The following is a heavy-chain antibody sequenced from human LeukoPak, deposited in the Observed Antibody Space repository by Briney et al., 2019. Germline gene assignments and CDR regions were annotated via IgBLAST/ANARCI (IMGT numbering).Heavy chain of an antibody. V-gene: IGHV3-23*01. D-gene: IGHD2-21*02. J-gene: IGHJ3*02. CDR3: AKDPNGDCIGTFDI. CDR2: VLGSGVPT. CDR1: GIIFSKYG. Sequence: GGSLRLSCAASGIIFSKYGMSWVRQAPGKGLEWVATVLGSGVPTYYADSVQGRFTISRGNSKNTLYLQMSSLRAEDTAMYYCAKDPNGDCIGTFDIWGQGTMVIVS.